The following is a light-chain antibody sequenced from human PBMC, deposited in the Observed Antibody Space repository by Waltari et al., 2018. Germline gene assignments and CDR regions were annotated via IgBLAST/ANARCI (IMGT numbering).Light chain of an antibody. CDR2: GAS. CDR3: QQYNNWPPKYT. V-gene: IGKV3-15*01. CDR1: QRVSSN. J-gene: IGKJ2*01. Sequence: EIVMTQSPATLSVSPGDRATLSCRASQRVSSNLAWYQQKPGQAPRLLIYGASTRATGIPTRFSGSGSGTEFTLTISSLQSEDFAVYYCQQYNNWPPKYTFGQGTKLEIK.